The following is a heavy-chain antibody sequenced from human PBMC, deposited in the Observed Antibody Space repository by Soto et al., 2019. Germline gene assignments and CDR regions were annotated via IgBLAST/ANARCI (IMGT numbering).Heavy chain of an antibody. V-gene: IGHV1-69*04. CDR2: IIPILGIS. CDR3: ARDDYGDYGAFDI. CDR1: GGTFSSYT. D-gene: IGHD4-17*01. J-gene: IGHJ3*02. Sequence: GASVKFSCKASGGTFSSYTISWVRQAPGQVLECMVRIIPILGISNYXXKFQGRVXXTSDKSTSTAXMELSXLRSEDTAVYYCARDDYGDYGAFDIWRQGTMVTVS.